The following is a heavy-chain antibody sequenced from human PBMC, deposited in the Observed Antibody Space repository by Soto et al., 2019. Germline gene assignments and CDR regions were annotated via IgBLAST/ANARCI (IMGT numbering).Heavy chain of an antibody. D-gene: IGHD2-2*01. J-gene: IGHJ5*02. CDR3: ARDQVSAALLGWIAP. CDR1: GGSISGYY. Sequence: PSETLSLTCTVSGGSISGYYWSWIRQPPGKGLEWIGYIYYSGTTSYNPSLNSRVTMSVDTSKNQFSLKVNSVTAADTAVYYCARDQVSAALLGWIAPWGQGTLVPVSS. V-gene: IGHV4-59*01. CDR2: IYYSGTT.